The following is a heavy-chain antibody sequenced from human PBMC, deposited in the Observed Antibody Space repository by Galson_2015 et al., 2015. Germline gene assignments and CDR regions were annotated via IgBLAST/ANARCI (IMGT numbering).Heavy chain of an antibody. CDR1: GFTFSDYH. D-gene: IGHD6-19*01. CDR2: IRTKRNSYTT. Sequence: SLRLSCATSGFTFSDYHMDWVRQAAGKGLEWVGRIRTKRNSYTTEYAASVKGRFSISRDDARNSLYLQMNSLKTEDTAVCSCALVGGYLGGSATSDYWGLGTLVTVSS. V-gene: IGHV3-72*01. CDR3: ALVGGYLGGSATSDY. J-gene: IGHJ4*02.